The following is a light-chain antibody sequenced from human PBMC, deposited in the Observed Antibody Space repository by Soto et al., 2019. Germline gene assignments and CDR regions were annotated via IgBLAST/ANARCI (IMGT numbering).Light chain of an antibody. V-gene: IGKV3-20*01. CDR3: QHYGNSLWT. J-gene: IGKJ1*01. CDR2: DAS. Sequence: EIVLPQSTGTLSLSPGERATLSCRASQSVSSSYLAWYQQKPGQAPRLLIYDASSRATDIPDRFSGSGSGTDFTLTISRLEPEDFAIYYCQHYGNSLWTFGQGTKVDIK. CDR1: QSVSSSY.